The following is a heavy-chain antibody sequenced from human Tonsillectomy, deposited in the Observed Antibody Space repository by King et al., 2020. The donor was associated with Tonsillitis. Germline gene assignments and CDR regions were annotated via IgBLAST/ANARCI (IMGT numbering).Heavy chain of an antibody. CDR3: ARDDWEYCTGGSCYSA. Sequence: QLVQSGAEVKKPGASVKVSCKASGYTFTAYYMHWVRLAPGQGLEWMGWINSNSGGTKYAQRFQSRVTVTRDTSISTAYMELSRLKFDDTAVYFCARDDWEYCTGGSCYSAWGQGTLVTVSS. D-gene: IGHD2-15*01. J-gene: IGHJ5*02. V-gene: IGHV1-2*02. CDR1: GYTFTAYY. CDR2: INSNSGGT.